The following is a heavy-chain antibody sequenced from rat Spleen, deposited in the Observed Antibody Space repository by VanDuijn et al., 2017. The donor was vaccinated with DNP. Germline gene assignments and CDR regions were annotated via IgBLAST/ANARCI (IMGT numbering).Heavy chain of an antibody. Sequence: EVQLVESGGGLVQPGRSMKLSCAALGFTFSNYYMAWVRQAPTKGLEWVASISTGGGNTYYRDSVKGRFTISRDNAKSTLYLQMDSLRSEDTATYYCARRGPRRDYYDGYSFDYWGQGVMVTVSS. CDR1: GFTFSNYY. D-gene: IGHD1-12*03. J-gene: IGHJ2*01. CDR2: ISTGGGNT. V-gene: IGHV5-25*01. CDR3: ARRGPRRDYYDGYSFDY.